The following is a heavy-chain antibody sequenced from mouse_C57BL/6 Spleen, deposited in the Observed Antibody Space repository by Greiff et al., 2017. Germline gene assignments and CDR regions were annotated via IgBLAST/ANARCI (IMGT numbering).Heavy chain of an antibody. J-gene: IGHJ3*01. CDR3: ASGITTVPWFAY. V-gene: IGHV1-53*01. CDR1: GYTFTSYW. CDR2: INPSNGGT. D-gene: IGHD1-1*01. Sequence: QVQLKQPGTELVKPGASVKLSCKASGYTFTSYWMHWVKQRPGQGLEWIGNINPSNGGTNYNEKFKSKATLTVDKSSSTAYMQLSSLTSEDSAVYYCASGITTVPWFAYWGQGTLVTVSA.